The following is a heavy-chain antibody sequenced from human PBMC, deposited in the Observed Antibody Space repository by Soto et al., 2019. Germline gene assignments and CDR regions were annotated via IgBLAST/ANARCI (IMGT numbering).Heavy chain of an antibody. D-gene: IGHD2-2*01. Sequence: QVRLVQSGAEVKKPGASVKVSCKASGYTFTSYGISWVRQAPGQGLEWMGWISAYNGNTNYAQKLQGRVTMTTDTSTSTAYMELRSLRSDDTAVYYCARYTTRYCSSTSCYLWFDPWGQGTLVTVSS. CDR1: GYTFTSYG. CDR3: ARYTTRYCSSTSCYLWFDP. V-gene: IGHV1-18*01. J-gene: IGHJ5*02. CDR2: ISAYNGNT.